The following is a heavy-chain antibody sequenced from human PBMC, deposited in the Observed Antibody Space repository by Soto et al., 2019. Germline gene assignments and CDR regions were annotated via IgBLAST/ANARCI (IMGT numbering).Heavy chain of an antibody. Sequence: QVHLVQSGAEVKKPGSSVKVSCKAPGGTFSNHAINWVRQAPGQGLEWMGRIIPIFSTTNYAQKFQGRVTMIAADSTITAYLELSSLKKDDTAVYYCAREVAADGTFREDVFDIWGQGTLVTVSS. CDR3: AREVAADGTFREDVFDI. CDR2: IIPIFSTT. J-gene: IGHJ3*02. V-gene: IGHV1-69*12. CDR1: GGTFSNHA. D-gene: IGHD6-13*01.